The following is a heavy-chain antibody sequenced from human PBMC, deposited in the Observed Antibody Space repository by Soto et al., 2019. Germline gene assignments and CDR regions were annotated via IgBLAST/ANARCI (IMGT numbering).Heavy chain of an antibody. CDR3: ARSQGSSTSLEIYYYYYYGMDV. V-gene: IGHV1-69*01. D-gene: IGHD2-2*01. CDR2: IIPISGTA. J-gene: IGHJ6*02. CDR1: GGTFSSYA. Sequence: QVQLVQSGAEVKKPGSSVKVSCKASGGTFSSYAISWVRQAPGQGLEWMGGIIPISGTANYAQKFQGRVTTSEDESTSTACMELSSARSEDTAVYYCARSQGSSTSLEIYYYYYYGMDVWGQGTTVTVSS.